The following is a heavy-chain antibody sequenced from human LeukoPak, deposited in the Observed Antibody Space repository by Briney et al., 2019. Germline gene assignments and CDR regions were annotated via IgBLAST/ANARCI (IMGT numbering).Heavy chain of an antibody. Sequence: PGGSLRLSCAASGFTVSSNYMSWVRQAPGKGLEWVSIIYSGGSTYYADSVKGRFTISRHNSKNTLYLQMNSLRAEDTAVYYCARLTTTVTTPFDYWGQGTLVTVSS. CDR2: IYSGGST. D-gene: IGHD4-17*01. J-gene: IGHJ4*02. CDR1: GFTVSSNY. V-gene: IGHV3-53*01. CDR3: ARLTTTVTTPFDY.